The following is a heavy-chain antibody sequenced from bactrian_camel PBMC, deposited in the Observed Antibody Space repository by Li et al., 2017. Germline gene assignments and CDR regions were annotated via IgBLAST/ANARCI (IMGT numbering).Heavy chain of an antibody. CDR3: AADLGGVCSGGVFPFSATEFNY. V-gene: IGHV3S26*01. J-gene: IGHJ4*01. CDR2: IDSEDYT. D-gene: IGHD1*01. CDR1: GYRYSTYC. Sequence: HVQLVESGGGSVQAGESLRLSCVVSGYRYSTYCMGWFRQVPGKEREGVAVIDSEDYTSYADSVKGRFTISKDNAKKILYLQMNSLKPEDTAMYYCAADLGGVCSGGVFPFSATEFNYWGQGTQVTVS.